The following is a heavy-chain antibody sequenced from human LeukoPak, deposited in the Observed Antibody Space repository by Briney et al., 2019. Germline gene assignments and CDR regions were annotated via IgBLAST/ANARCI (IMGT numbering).Heavy chain of an antibody. J-gene: IGHJ4*02. CDR3: AKDQGVWAVAGTGYFDY. V-gene: IGHV3-30*18. D-gene: IGHD6-19*01. Sequence: GGSLRLSCAASGFTFSSYGMHWVRQAPGKGLEWVAVISYDGSNKYYADSVKGRFTISRDNSKNTLYLQMNSLRAEDTAVYYCAKDQGVWAVAGTGYFDYWGQGTLVTVSS. CDR1: GFTFSSYG. CDR2: ISYDGSNK.